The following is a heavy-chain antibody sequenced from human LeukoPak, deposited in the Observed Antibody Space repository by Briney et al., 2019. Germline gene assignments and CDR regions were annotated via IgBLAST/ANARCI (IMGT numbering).Heavy chain of an antibody. V-gene: IGHV1-69*13. Sequence: ASVKVSCKASGGTFSSYAISWVRQAPGQGLEWMGGIIPIFGTANYAQKFQGRVAITADESTSTAYMELSSLRSEDTAVYYCARELIVLEPAARRYNYYMDAWGIGTTVSVSS. CDR1: GGTFSSYA. J-gene: IGHJ6*03. D-gene: IGHD2-2*01. CDR3: ARELIVLEPAARRYNYYMDA. CDR2: IIPIFGTA.